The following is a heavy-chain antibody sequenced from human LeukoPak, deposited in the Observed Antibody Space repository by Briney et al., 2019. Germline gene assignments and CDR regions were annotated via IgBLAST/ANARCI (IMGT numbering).Heavy chain of an antibody. CDR2: MNPNNGDT. CDR3: ARGEHCNSVSCYGGPTSPGYAFNV. J-gene: IGHJ3*01. V-gene: IGHV1-8*01. CDR1: GYTFTSHD. D-gene: IGHD2-2*01. Sequence: ASVKVSCKASGYTFTSHDINWVRQASGQGLECMGWMNPNNGDTGYAQKFQSRVTMTRDTSISTAYMEVSSLGSEDTATYYCARGEHCNSVSCYGGPTSPGYAFNVWGQGTMVTVSS.